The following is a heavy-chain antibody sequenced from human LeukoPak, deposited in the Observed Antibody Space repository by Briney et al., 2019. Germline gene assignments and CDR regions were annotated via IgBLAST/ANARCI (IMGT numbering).Heavy chain of an antibody. Sequence: SETLSLTCTVSGVSISSYYWSWIRQPPGKGLEWIGYIYYSGSTNYNPSLKSRVTISVDTSKNQFSLKLSSVTAADTAVYYCARDRNSGYYFESAFDIWGQGTMVTVSS. CDR2: IYYSGST. CDR3: ARDRNSGYYFESAFDI. D-gene: IGHD3-22*01. CDR1: GVSISSYY. J-gene: IGHJ3*02. V-gene: IGHV4-59*01.